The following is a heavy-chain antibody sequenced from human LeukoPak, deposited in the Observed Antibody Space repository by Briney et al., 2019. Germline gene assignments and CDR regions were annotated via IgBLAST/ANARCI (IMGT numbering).Heavy chain of an antibody. D-gene: IGHD3-9*01. CDR3: AREAYDILTGYHAY. CDR2: INPNSGGT. Sequence: ASVKVSCKASGYTFTGYYMHWVRQAPGQGLEWMGWINPNSGGTNYAQKFQGRVTMTRDTSISTAYMELSRLRSDDTAVYYCAREAYDILTGYHAYWGQGTLVTVSS. J-gene: IGHJ4*02. CDR1: GYTFTGYY. V-gene: IGHV1-2*02.